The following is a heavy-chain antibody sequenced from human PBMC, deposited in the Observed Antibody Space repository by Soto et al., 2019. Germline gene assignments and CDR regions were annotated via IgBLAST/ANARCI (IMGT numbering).Heavy chain of an antibody. CDR3: ARRYDYGDYVGAWYFDL. CDR1: GYTFTSYD. Sequence: QVQLVQSGAEVKKPGASVKVSCKASGYTFTSYDINWVRQATGQGLEWMGWMNPNSGNTGYAQKFQGRVTMTRNTSISTAYMEPSSLRSEDTAVYYCARRYDYGDYVGAWYFDLWGRGTLVTVSS. V-gene: IGHV1-8*01. D-gene: IGHD4-17*01. CDR2: MNPNSGNT. J-gene: IGHJ2*01.